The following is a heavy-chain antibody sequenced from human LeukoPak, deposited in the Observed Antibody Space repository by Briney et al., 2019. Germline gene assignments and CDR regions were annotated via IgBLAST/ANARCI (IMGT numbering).Heavy chain of an antibody. D-gene: IGHD1-26*01. Sequence: ASVKVSCKGSGGTFIRYAISWVRQARGQGGEWMGVINASGGRTNYAQKFQGRDTITRDTSTSTVYMELSSLRSEDTAVYYRARDSTPTYYSGTYYFEYWGQGTLVTVSS. CDR2: INASGGRT. CDR3: ARDSTPTYYSGTYYFEY. CDR1: GGTFIRYA. V-gene: IGHV1-46*01. J-gene: IGHJ4*02.